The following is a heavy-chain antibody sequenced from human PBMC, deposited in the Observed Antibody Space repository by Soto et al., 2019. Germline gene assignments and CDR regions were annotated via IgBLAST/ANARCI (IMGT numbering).Heavy chain of an antibody. CDR2: IHYGGST. D-gene: IGHD6-19*01. J-gene: IGHJ4*02. Sequence: QVQLQESGPGLVKPSDTLSLTCAVSGFPIRSSNWWGWIRQPPGKGLEWIGYIHYGGSTYYNPSLKSRVTMSVDTSNNQISLKVTSVTALATDVYYCARTQSSGWARDYCGQGTLVTVSS. CDR1: GFPIRSSNW. CDR3: ARTQSSGWARDY. V-gene: IGHV4-28*01.